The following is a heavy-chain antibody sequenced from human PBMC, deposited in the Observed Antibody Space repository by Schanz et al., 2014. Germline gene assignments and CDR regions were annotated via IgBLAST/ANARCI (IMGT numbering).Heavy chain of an antibody. CDR1: GFTFSPYW. CDR2: IPWNGAAI. J-gene: IGHJ6*03. V-gene: IGHV3-9*01. D-gene: IGHD3-10*01. Sequence: EVQLVESGGGLVQPGGSLRLSCGSSGFTFSPYWMHWVRQAPGKGLVWVSNIPWNGAAIGYAGSVRGRFTISRDSAKNSLYLQMNSLRPEDTALYYCAKGSRSGSKVMDVWGKGTTXTVSS. CDR3: AKGSRSGSKVMDV.